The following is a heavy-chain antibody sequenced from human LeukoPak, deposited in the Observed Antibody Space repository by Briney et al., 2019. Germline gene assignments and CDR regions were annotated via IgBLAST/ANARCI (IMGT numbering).Heavy chain of an antibody. CDR2: INHRGST. CDR3: ARESWVNWFDP. D-gene: IGHD6-13*01. Sequence: PSETLSLTCAVYGGSFSGYYWSGIRQPPGKALEWIGEINHRGSTNYNPSLKSRVTISVDTPKTQCSLKLSSVTAADTAVYYCARESWVNWFDPWGQGTLVTVSS. V-gene: IGHV4-34*01. CDR1: GGSFSGYY. J-gene: IGHJ5*02.